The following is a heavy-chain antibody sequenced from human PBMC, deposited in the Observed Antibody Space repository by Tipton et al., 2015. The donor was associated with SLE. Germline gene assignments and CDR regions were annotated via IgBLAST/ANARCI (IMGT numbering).Heavy chain of an antibody. CDR1: GFTFSSYA. CDR2: ISGSGGST. J-gene: IGHJ4*02. CDR3: AKDPDIVVVPAAIGDY. D-gene: IGHD2-2*02. Sequence: SLRLSCAASGFTFSSYAMSWVRQAPGKGLEWVSAISGSGGSTYYADSVKGRFTISRDNSKNTLYLQMNSLRAEDTAVYYCAKDPDIVVVPAAIGDYWGQGTLVTVSS. V-gene: IGHV3-23*01.